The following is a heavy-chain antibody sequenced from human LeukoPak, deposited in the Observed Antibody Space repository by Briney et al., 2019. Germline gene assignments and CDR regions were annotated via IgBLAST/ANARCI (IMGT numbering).Heavy chain of an antibody. Sequence: GRSLRLSCATSGFTFSNAWMSWVRQAPGKWLEWVGRIKSKTDGGTTDYAAPVKGRFTISRDDSKNTLYLQMNSLKTEDTAVYYCTTGVLGLKQLVRPWGQGTLVTVSS. V-gene: IGHV3-15*01. CDR3: TTGVLGLKQLVRP. CDR1: GFTFSNAW. CDR2: IKSKTDGGTT. D-gene: IGHD6-6*01. J-gene: IGHJ5*02.